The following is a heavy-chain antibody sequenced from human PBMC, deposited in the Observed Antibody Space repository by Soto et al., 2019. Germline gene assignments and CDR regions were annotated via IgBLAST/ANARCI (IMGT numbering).Heavy chain of an antibody. Sequence: EVRLLEAGGGLKQPGGSLRLSCAASGFTFKESAMNWVRQAPGKGLEWVASISDTGARTGYAESVRGRLSISRDNSKSTLYLQMDRRRGEETAVYYFGKGRGRGWALYVDNWGLVALVSVSS. V-gene: IGHV3-23*01. CDR3: GKGRGRGWALYVDN. CDR2: ISDTGART. J-gene: IGHJ4*02. CDR1: GFTFKESA. D-gene: IGHD6-19*01.